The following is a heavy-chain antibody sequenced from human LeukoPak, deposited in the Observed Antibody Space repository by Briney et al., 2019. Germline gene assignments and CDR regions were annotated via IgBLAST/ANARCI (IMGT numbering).Heavy chain of an antibody. Sequence: SETLSLTCTVSGGSISSYYWSWIRQPSGKGLEWIGYIYYSGSTNYNPSLKSRVTISVDTSKNQFSLKLSSVTAADTAVYYCARHGMDGDSHDYWGQGTLVTVSS. D-gene: IGHD4-17*01. CDR3: ARHGMDGDSHDY. J-gene: IGHJ4*02. CDR1: GGSISSYY. CDR2: IYYSGST. V-gene: IGHV4-59*08.